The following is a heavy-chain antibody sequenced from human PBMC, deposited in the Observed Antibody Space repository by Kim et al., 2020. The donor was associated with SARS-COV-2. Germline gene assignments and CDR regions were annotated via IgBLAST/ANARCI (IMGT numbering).Heavy chain of an antibody. CDR3: TRGWLRGWFDP. D-gene: IGHD6-19*01. J-gene: IGHJ5*02. Sequence: YHDYAVSVKGPITINPDTSKNQFSLQLNSVTPEDTAVYYCTRGWLRGWFDPWGQGTLVTVSS. CDR2: YH. V-gene: IGHV6-1*01.